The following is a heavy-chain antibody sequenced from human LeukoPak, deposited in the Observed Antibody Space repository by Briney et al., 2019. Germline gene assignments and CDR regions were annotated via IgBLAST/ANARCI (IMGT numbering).Heavy chain of an antibody. Sequence: SETLSLTCTVSGGSISSSSYYWGWIRQPPGKGLEWIGSIYYSGSTYYNPSLKSRVTISVDTSKNQFSLKLSSVTAADTAVYYCASSGVVLRYYDSSGYRYYFDYWGQGTLVTVSS. CDR1: GGSISSSSYY. J-gene: IGHJ4*02. CDR3: ASSGVVLRYYDSSGYRYYFDY. D-gene: IGHD3-22*01. V-gene: IGHV4-39*07. CDR2: IYYSGST.